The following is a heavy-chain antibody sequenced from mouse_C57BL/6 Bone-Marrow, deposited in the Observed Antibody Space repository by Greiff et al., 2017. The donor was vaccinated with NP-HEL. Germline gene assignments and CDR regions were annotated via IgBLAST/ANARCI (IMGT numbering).Heavy chain of an antibody. D-gene: IGHD2-3*01. V-gene: IGHV1-69*01. CDR3: ARDDGYPDY. CDR2: IDPSDSYT. J-gene: IGHJ2*01. CDR1: GYTFTSYW. Sequence: QVQLKQPGAELVMPGASVKLSCKASGYTFTSYWMHWVKQRPGQGLEWIGEIDPSDSYTNYNQKFKGKSTLTVDKSSSTAYMQLSSLTSEDSAVYYCARDDGYPDYWGQGTTLTVSS.